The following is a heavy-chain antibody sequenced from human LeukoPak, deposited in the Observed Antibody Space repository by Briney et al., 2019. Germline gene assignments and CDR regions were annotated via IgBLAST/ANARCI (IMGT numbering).Heavy chain of an antibody. Sequence: GASVKVSCKASGGTFSSYAISWVRQAPGQGLEWMGRIIPILGIANYAQKFQGRVTITADKSTSTAYMEPSSLRSEDTAVYYCARDQRVGPTRAGDYWGQGTLVTVSS. V-gene: IGHV1-69*04. CDR3: ARDQRVGPTRAGDY. J-gene: IGHJ4*02. CDR1: GGTFSSYA. D-gene: IGHD1-26*01. CDR2: IIPILGIA.